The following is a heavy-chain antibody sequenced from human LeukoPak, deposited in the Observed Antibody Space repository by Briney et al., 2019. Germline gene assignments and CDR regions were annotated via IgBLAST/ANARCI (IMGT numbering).Heavy chain of an antibody. CDR1: EFTFSSYA. Sequence: GGSLRLSCATSEFTFSSYAMYWVRQAPGKGLEWVSYITTSSSTINYADSLKGRFTISRDNAKNSLYLQMNSLRDEDTAVYYCARGLDYGFDYWGRGTLVTVSS. CDR2: ITTSSSTI. V-gene: IGHV3-48*02. CDR3: ARGLDYGFDY. J-gene: IGHJ4*01. D-gene: IGHD4-17*01.